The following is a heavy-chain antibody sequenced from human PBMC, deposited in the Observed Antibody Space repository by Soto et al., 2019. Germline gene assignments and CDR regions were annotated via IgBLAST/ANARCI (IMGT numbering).Heavy chain of an antibody. J-gene: IGHJ4*02. CDR2: ISNGGGT. D-gene: IGHD3-3*01. CDR1: GFTVTKYF. CDR3: ARDEFGGAYDFWH. V-gene: IGHV3-66*01. Sequence: EVQLVESGGGLVQPGGSLRLSCAASGFTVTKYFMTWVRQAPGKGLEWVSVISNGGGTYYADSVKGRFTISRDNSKNTLYLQMNTLRAEDTAVYYWARDEFGGAYDFWHGGQGTLVSVSS.